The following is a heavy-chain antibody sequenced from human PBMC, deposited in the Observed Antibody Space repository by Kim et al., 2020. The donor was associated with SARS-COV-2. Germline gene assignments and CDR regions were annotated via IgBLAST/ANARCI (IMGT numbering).Heavy chain of an antibody. CDR2: YCRGST. J-gene: IGHJ4*02. D-gene: IGHD3-10*01. V-gene: IGHV4-39*01. CDR3: AAYGGY. Sequence: YCRGSTSYHPSLRSRVTMSVDTSKNQFSLKLSSVTAADTAVYYCAAYGGYWGQGTLVTVSS.